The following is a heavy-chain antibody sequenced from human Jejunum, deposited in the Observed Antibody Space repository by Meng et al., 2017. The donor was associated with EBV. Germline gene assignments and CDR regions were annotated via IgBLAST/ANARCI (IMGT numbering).Heavy chain of an antibody. D-gene: IGHD2-21*02. V-gene: IGHV4-4*02. CDR3: VRGGDYCLVY. CDR1: GASIDSRNW. Sequence: QVQLKVAGPGLVKPSGTLSLTCAVSGASIDSRNWWSWVRQSPERGLEWIGEIYYSGSTNYNPSLKSRVTILVDRSENHFSLHLSSVTAADTAVYYCVRGGDYCLVYWGQGTLVTVSS. CDR2: IYYSGST. J-gene: IGHJ4*02.